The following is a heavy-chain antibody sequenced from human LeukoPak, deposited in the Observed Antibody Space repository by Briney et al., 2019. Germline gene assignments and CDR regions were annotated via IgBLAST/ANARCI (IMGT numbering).Heavy chain of an antibody. J-gene: IGHJ2*01. CDR1: GGTFSSYA. D-gene: IGHD6-13*01. CDR3: ASYSSEDWYFDL. V-gene: IGHV1-69*04. Sequence: AASVKVSCKASGGTFSSYAISWVRQAPGQGLEWMGRIILILGIANYAQKFQGRVTITADKSTSTAYMELSSLRSEDTAVYYCASYSSEDWYFDLWGRGNLVTVSS. CDR2: IILILGIA.